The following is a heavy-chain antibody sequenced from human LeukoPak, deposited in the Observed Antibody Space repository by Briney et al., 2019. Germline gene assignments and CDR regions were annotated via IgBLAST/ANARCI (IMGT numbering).Heavy chain of an antibody. V-gene: IGHV3-21*05. CDR1: GXTFTTYA. CDR2: ISSSSSNI. J-gene: IGHJ4*02. CDR3: ARGYFGSGSQRAYFDY. D-gene: IGHD3-10*01. Sequence: TGGSLRLPCAASGXTFTTYALNWVRQIPGKGLEWISYISSSSSNIYYAGSVKGRFTISRDNAKNSLYLQINSLRAEDTAVYYCARGYFGSGSQRAYFDYWGQGTLVTVSS.